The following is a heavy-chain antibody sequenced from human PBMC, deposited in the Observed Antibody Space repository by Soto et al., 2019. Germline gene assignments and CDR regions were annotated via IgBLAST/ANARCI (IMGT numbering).Heavy chain of an antibody. CDR3: GGGLDLPPHKSHYGVDV. CDR1: GFSFSSYA. J-gene: IGHJ6*02. D-gene: IGHD3-16*01. CDR2: MGASDAFT. Sequence: GGSLRLSCVASGFSFSSYAFVWVRQAPGKGLDWVLAMGASDAFTYYADSVKGRFTISRDNSKNTLYLQMNGLRAEDTASYFCGGGLDLPPHKSHYGVDVWGQGTTVTVSS. V-gene: IGHV3-23*01.